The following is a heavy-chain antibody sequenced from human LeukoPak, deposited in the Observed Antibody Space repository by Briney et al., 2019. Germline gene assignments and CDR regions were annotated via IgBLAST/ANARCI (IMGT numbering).Heavy chain of an antibody. CDR3: ARGSYPKVVVAANYAFDI. CDR2: INHSGST. D-gene: IGHD2-15*01. Sequence: SETLSLTCAVYGGSFSGYYWSWIRQPPGKGLEWIGEINHSGSTNCNPSLKSRVTISVDTSKNQFSLKLSSVTATDTAVYYCARGSYPKVVVAANYAFDIWGQGAMVTVSS. V-gene: IGHV4-34*01. CDR1: GGSFSGYY. J-gene: IGHJ3*02.